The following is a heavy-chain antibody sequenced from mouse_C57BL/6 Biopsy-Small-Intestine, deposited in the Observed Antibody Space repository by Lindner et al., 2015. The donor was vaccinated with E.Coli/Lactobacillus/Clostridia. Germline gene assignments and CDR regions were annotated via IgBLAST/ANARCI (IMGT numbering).Heavy chain of an antibody. Sequence: VQLQESGVELMNPGASVKLSCKATGYTFTAYWIAWVKQRPGHGLEWIGEILSGSDGTYYNEKFKGKAAFTADTSSNTVYMLLSNLTTEDSAIYYCARGATWDYLDYWGQGTTLTVSS. D-gene: IGHD4-1*01. V-gene: IGHV1-9*01. CDR3: ARGATWDYLDY. J-gene: IGHJ2*01. CDR1: GYTFTAYW. CDR2: ILSGSDGT.